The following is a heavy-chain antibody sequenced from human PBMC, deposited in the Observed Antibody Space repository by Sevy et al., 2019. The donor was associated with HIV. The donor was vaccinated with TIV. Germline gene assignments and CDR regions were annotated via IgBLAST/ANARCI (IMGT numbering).Heavy chain of an antibody. CDR3: ARDRSGDYDFWSGYLYDFDY. V-gene: IGHV1-18*04. CDR1: GYTFTSYG. Sequence: ASVKVSCKASGYTFTSYGISWVRQAPGQGLEWMGWISAYNGNTNYAQKLQGRVTMTTDTSTSTAYMELRSLRSDDTAVYYCARDRSGDYDFWSGYLYDFDYWGQGTLVTVSS. J-gene: IGHJ4*02. CDR2: ISAYNGNT. D-gene: IGHD3-3*01.